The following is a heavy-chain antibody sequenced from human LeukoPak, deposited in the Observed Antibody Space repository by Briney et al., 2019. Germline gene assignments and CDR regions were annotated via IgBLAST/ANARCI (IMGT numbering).Heavy chain of an antibody. J-gene: IGHJ3*02. D-gene: IGHD3-22*01. Sequence: SETLSLTCTVSGGSIISSDYYWGWIRQPPGQALEWIGNVYHSGTTYYNPSLKSRVTISVDTAKNQFSLNLNSVTAADTAVYYCARGYYDSSGYSFHDAFDIWGQGTMVTVSS. CDR3: ARGYYDSSGYSFHDAFDI. V-gene: IGHV4-39*07. CDR2: VYHSGTT. CDR1: GGSIISSDYY.